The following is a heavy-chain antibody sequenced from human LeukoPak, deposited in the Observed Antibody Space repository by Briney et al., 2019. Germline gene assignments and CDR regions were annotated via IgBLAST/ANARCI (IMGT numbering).Heavy chain of an antibody. CDR2: ISSSGSTI. CDR3: ARDSAAATSGMDV. Sequence: PGGSLRLSCAASGFXFSSYEMNWVRQAPGKGLEWVSYISSSGSTIYYADSVKGRFTISRDNAKNSLYLQMNSLRAEDTAVYYCARDSAAATSGMDVWGQGTTVTVSS. V-gene: IGHV3-48*03. CDR1: GFXFSSYE. J-gene: IGHJ6*02. D-gene: IGHD2-15*01.